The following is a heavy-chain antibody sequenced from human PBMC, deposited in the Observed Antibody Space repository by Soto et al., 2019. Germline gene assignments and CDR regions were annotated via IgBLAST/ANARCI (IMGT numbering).Heavy chain of an antibody. CDR3: AREECCSGGSCLNWFDP. V-gene: IGHV1-69*01. CDR2: IIPIFGTA. J-gene: IGHJ5*02. Sequence: QVQLVQSGAEVKKPGSSVKVSCKASGGTFSSYAISWVRQAPGQGLEWMGGIIPIFGTANYAQKFQGRVTITADESTSTAYMELSSLRSEDTAVYYCAREECCSGGSCLNWFDPWGQGTLVTVSS. D-gene: IGHD2-15*01. CDR1: GGTFSSYA.